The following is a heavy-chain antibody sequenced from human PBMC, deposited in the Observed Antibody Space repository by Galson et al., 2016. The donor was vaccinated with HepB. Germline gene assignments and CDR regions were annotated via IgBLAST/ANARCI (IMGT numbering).Heavy chain of an antibody. CDR1: GFTFSSYA. J-gene: IGHJ4*02. D-gene: IGHD5-12*01. Sequence: SLRLSCAASGFTFSSYAMSWVRQAPGKGLEWVSLISGSGGKTYYADSVKGRFTISRDRSKNTLYPQIKSLRNEDTAVYYCAKCVALLTPQEYYLDYWGQGTLVTVSS. CDR3: AKCVALLTPQEYYLDY. CDR2: ISGSGGKT. V-gene: IGHV3-23*01.